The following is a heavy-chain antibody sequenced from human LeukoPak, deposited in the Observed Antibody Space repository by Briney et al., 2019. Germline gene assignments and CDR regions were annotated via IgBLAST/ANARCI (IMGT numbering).Heavy chain of an antibody. Sequence: TSETLSLTCAVYGGSFSGYYWSWIRQPPGKGLEWIGEINHSGSTNYNPSLKSRVTISVDTSKNQFSLKLSSVTAADTAVYYCARRRVRGAFDIWGQGTMLTVSS. D-gene: IGHD1-26*01. J-gene: IGHJ3*02. V-gene: IGHV4-34*01. CDR3: ARRRVRGAFDI. CDR2: INHSGST. CDR1: GGSFSGYY.